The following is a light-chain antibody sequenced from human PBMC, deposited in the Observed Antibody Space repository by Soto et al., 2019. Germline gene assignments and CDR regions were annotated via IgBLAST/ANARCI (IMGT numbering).Light chain of an antibody. CDR3: QQYGRSPPFT. Sequence: EIVLTQSPGTLSLSPGERATLSCRASQSVSSTYIAWYQQKPGQAPRVLIYGASSRATGIPDRFSGSGSGTDITLTISRLEPEDFAVYFCQQYGRSPPFTFGQGTKVEIK. J-gene: IGKJ2*01. V-gene: IGKV3-20*01. CDR2: GAS. CDR1: QSVSSTY.